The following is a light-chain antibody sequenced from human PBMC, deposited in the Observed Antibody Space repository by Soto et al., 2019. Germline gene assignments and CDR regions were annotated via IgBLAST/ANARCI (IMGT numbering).Light chain of an antibody. CDR1: QGIGND. Sequence: AIQMAQSPSSLSASVGDRVTITCRASQGIGNDVGWFQQKPGKAPKLLIYAAATLQSGVPSRFSGSRSCTDFTLTISSLQPEDFATYYCLQDHNYPLPFGGGTKVEIK. V-gene: IGKV1-6*02. CDR2: AAA. CDR3: LQDHNYPLP. J-gene: IGKJ4*01.